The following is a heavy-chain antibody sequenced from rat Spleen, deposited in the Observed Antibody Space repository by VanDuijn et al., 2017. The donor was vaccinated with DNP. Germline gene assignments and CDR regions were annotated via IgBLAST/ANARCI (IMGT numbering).Heavy chain of an antibody. CDR1: GFTFSDFA. D-gene: IGHD1-3*01. CDR3: ARHRLTTVATPFDY. CDR2: ISYDGLRT. V-gene: IGHV5-7*01. Sequence: EVQLVESGGGLVQPGRSLKLSCVASGFTFSDFAMAWVRQPPKKGLEWVATISYDGLRTYYRDSVKDRFTVSRDDAKSTLYLHMDSLRSEDTATYYCARHRLTTVATPFDYWGQGVMVTVSS. J-gene: IGHJ2*01.